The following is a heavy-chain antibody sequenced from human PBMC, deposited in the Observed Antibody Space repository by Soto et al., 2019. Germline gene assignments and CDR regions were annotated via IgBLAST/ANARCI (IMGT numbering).Heavy chain of an antibody. V-gene: IGHV3-30*18. Sequence: GGSLRLSCAASGFTFSSYGMHWVRQAPGKGLEWVAVISYDGSNKYYADSVKGRLTISRDNSKNTLYQQMNSLRAEDTAVYYCAKAPQGIAALSRRPAYYYGMDVWGQGTTVNASS. CDR1: GFTFSSYG. J-gene: IGHJ6*02. CDR3: AKAPQGIAALSRRPAYYYGMDV. CDR2: ISYDGSNK. D-gene: IGHD6-13*01.